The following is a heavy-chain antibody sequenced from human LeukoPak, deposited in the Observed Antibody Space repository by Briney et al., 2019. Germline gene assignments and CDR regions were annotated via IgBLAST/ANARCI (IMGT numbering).Heavy chain of an antibody. CDR3: AKSLYYDILTGLFDY. CDR2: ISGSGGST. D-gene: IGHD3-9*01. V-gene: IGHV3-23*01. CDR1: GGTFSSYA. J-gene: IGHJ4*02. Sequence: GGSLRLSCAASGGTFSSYAMSWVRQAPEKGLEWVSAISGSGGSTYYADSVKGRFTISRDNSKNTLYLQMNSLRAEDTAVYYCAKSLYYDILTGLFDYWGQGTLVTVSS.